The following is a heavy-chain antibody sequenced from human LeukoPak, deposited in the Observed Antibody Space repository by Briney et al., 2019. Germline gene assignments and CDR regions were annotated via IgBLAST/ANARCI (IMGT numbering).Heavy chain of an antibody. CDR2: INPNSGGT. J-gene: IGHJ4*02. D-gene: IGHD3-22*01. CDR1: GYTFTGYY. V-gene: IGHV1-2*02. CDR3: AAVDPYYDSSGYDY. Sequence: ASVKVSCKASGYTFTGYYIHWVRQAPGQGLEWMGWINPNSGGTNYAQKFQERVTITRDMSTNTAYMELSSLRSEDTAVYYCAAVDPYYDSSGYDYWGQGTLVTVSS.